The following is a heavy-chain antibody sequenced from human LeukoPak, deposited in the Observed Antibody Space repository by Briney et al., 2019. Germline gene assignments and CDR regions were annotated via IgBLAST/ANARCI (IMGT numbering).Heavy chain of an antibody. V-gene: IGHV1-18*01. CDR3: ARQGRSTSPSSYYYYYYMDV. Sequence: ASGKVSCKASGGTFSSYAISWVRQAPGQGLEWMGWISAYNGNTNYAQKLQGRVTMTTDTSTSTAYMELRSLRSDDTAVYYCARQGRSTSPSSYYYYYYMDVWGKGTTVTVSS. D-gene: IGHD2-2*01. CDR2: ISAYNGNT. J-gene: IGHJ6*03. CDR1: GGTFSSYA.